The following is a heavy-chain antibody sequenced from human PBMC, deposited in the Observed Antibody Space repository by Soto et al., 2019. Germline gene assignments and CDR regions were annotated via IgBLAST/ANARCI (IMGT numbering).Heavy chain of an antibody. V-gene: IGHV3-53*01. CDR3: AKDLGHLRLLNYFVYGLDV. D-gene: IGHD2-15*01. Sequence: EEQLVESGGGVIQRGGSLRLSCNASGFTVSSSYMSWVRQAPGMGLEWVAVIESGGSTHYADSVKGRFTIPREIPKNMIYLQLHTLRAEETAVYYWAKDLGHLRLLNYFVYGLDVWGQGTRFTVSS. J-gene: IGHJ6*02. CDR1: GFTVSSSY. CDR2: IESGGST.